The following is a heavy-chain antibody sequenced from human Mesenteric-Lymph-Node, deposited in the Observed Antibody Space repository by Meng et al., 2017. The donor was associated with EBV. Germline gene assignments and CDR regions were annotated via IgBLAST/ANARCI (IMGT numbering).Heavy chain of an antibody. V-gene: IGHV3-13*01. J-gene: IGHJ4*02. CDR3: ARGPREGDYFFDY. CDR2: IGTAGDT. CDR1: GVTLSDYD. D-gene: IGHD4-17*01. Sequence: EVPLVESGGRLVQPAGSLRRSCAASGVTLSDYDMHWVRQATGKGLEWVSAIGTAGDTYYPGSVKGRFSISRENATNSLYLQMNNLRAGDTAVYYCARGPREGDYFFDYWGQGTLVTVSS.